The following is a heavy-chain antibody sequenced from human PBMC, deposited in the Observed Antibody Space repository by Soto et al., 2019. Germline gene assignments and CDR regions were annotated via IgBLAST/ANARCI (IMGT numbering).Heavy chain of an antibody. J-gene: IGHJ6*02. CDR2: ISAYNGNT. CDR3: ARDHKQWLVRERHYYSGMDV. D-gene: IGHD6-19*01. CDR1: GYTFTSYG. V-gene: IGHV1-18*01. Sequence: ASVKVSCKASGYTFTSYGISWVRQAPGQGLEWMGWISAYNGNTNYAQKLQGRVTMTTDTSTSTAYMELRSLRSDDTAVYYCARDHKQWLVRERHYYSGMDVWGQGTTVTVSS.